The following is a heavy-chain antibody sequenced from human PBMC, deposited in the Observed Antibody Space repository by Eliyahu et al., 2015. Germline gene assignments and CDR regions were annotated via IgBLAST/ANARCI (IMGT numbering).Heavy chain of an antibody. V-gene: IGHV4-34*01. D-gene: IGHD3-10*01. Sequence: QVQLQQWGAGLLKPSETLSLTCAVYGGSFSGYYWSWIRQPPGKGLEWIGGIHHSGSTKYHPSLKSRVTISVDTSKNQFSLKLSSVTAADTAVYYCARVYLTMVRGGGWFDPWGQGTLVTVSS. CDR3: ARVYLTMVRGGGWFDP. CDR2: IHHSGST. CDR1: GGSFSGYY. J-gene: IGHJ5*02.